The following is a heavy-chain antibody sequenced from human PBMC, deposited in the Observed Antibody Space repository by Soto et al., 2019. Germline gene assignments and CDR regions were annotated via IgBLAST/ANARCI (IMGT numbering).Heavy chain of an antibody. CDR2: IKQDGSEK. J-gene: IGHJ3*02. Sequence: EVQLVESGGGLVQPGGSLRLSCAASGFTFSSYWMSWVRQAPGKGLEWVANIKQDGSEKYYVDSVKGRFTISRDNAKNSLYRQMNSLRAEDTAVYYCARESGSYDSATTTFGAFDIWGQGTMVTVSS. CDR3: ARESGSYDSATTTFGAFDI. D-gene: IGHD1-26*01. CDR1: GFTFSSYW. V-gene: IGHV3-7*01.